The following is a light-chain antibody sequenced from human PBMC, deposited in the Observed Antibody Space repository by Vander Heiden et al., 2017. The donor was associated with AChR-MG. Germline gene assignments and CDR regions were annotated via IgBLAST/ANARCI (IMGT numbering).Light chain of an antibody. V-gene: IGKV1-39*01. CDR1: QSISSY. Sequence: DIQMTQSPSSLSASVGDRVTITCRASQSISSYLNWYQQKPGKAPKLLIYAASRLQSGVPSRFSGSGSGTDFTLTISRLQPEDFATYYWQQSYSTHPLSVGRGSKVEIK. CDR2: AAS. J-gene: IGKJ4*01. CDR3: QQSYSTHPLS.